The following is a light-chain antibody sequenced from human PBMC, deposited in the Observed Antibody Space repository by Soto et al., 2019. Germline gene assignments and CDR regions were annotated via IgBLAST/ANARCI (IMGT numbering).Light chain of an antibody. CDR2: EGS. J-gene: IGLJ2*01. CDR1: SSDVGSYNL. CDR3: CSDAGSSTPLV. Sequence: QSVLTQPASVSGSPGQSITISCTGTSSDVGSYNLVSWYQQHPGKAPKLMIYEGSKRPSGVSNRFSGSKSGNTASLTISGLQAEDEADYYCCSDAGSSTPLVFGGGTKLTVL. V-gene: IGLV2-23*01.